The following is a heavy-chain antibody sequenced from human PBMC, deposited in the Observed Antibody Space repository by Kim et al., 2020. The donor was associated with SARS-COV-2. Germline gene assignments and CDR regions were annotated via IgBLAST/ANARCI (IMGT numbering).Heavy chain of an antibody. V-gene: IGHV4-59*08. CDR2: IYYSGST. Sequence: SETLSLTCTVSGGSISSYYWSWIRQPPGKGLEWIGYIYYSGSTNYNPSLKSRVTISVDTSKNQFSLKLSSVTAADTAVYYCARHGHSSGWYADLLVDYYYGMDVWGQGTTVTVSS. D-gene: IGHD6-13*01. CDR1: GGSISSYY. J-gene: IGHJ6*02. CDR3: ARHGHSSGWYADLLVDYYYGMDV.